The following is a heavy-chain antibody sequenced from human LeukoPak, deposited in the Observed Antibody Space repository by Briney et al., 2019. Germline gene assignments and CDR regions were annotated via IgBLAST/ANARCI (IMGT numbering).Heavy chain of an antibody. CDR2: INPITGDT. J-gene: IGHJ5*02. CDR3: ARGSLYCSGGSCYPGWFDP. CDR1: GYTFSGHY. Sequence: ASVKVSCKASGYTFSGHYMHWVRQAPGQGLEWLGWINPITGDTKYAQKFQGSVTMTRDTSISTAYMELSRLRSDDTAVYYCARGSLYCSGGSCYPGWFDPWGQGTLVTVSS. D-gene: IGHD2-15*01. V-gene: IGHV1-2*02.